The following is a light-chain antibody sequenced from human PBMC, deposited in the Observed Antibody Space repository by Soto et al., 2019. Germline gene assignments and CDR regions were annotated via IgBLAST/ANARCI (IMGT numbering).Light chain of an antibody. CDR2: EVS. CDR1: SSDVGGYNY. V-gene: IGLV2-14*01. CDR3: SSYTSSSTLV. J-gene: IGLJ2*01. Sequence: QSALTQPASVSGSPGQSITISCTGSSSDVGGYNYVSWYQQHPGKAPKLMIYEVSNRPSGISNRFSGSKSGNTASLTLSGLQAEDEADSYCSSYTSSSTLVFGGGTKLTVL.